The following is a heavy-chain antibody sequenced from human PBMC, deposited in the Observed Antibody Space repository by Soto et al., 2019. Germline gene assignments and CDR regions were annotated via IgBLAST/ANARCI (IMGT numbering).Heavy chain of an antibody. V-gene: IGHV1-69*01. CDR2: IITFFGAA. CDR1: GDKFSTYA. D-gene: IGHD1-1*01. Sequence: QVQLVQSGAEVRKPGSSVRVACKASGDKFSTYAINWVRQVPGQGLEWLGGIITFFGAAMYAQKFQGRVTITAVESATTAYMALSSLRSEDTAVYYCARGGKERFRGSGMDVWGQGTTVTVS. J-gene: IGHJ6*02. CDR3: ARGGKERFRGSGMDV.